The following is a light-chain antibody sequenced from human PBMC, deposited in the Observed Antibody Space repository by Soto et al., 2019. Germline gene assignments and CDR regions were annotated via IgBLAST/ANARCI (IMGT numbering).Light chain of an antibody. CDR3: SSPAGSSVV. CDR2: DVT. V-gene: IGLV2-11*01. J-gene: IGLJ1*01. Sequence: QSVLTQPRSVSGSPGQSVTISCTGTSSDVGGYNYVSWYQQHPGKAPKLMIYDVTTRPSGVPDRFSGSKSGNTASLTIYGLQAEDEADYYCSSPAGSSVVFGTRTKVTV. CDR1: SSDVGGYNY.